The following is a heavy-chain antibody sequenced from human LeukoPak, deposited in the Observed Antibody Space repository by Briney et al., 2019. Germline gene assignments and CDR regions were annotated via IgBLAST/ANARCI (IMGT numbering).Heavy chain of an antibody. Sequence: PSETLSLTCTVSGGSISSSSYYWGWIRQPPGKGLEWIGSIYYSGSTYYDPSLKSRVTISVDTSKNQFSLKLSSVTAADTAVYYCATLPLRFLEWLSSHDAFDIWGQGTMVTVSS. CDR1: GGSISSSSYY. D-gene: IGHD3-3*01. CDR3: ATLPLRFLEWLSSHDAFDI. J-gene: IGHJ3*02. CDR2: IYYSGST. V-gene: IGHV4-39*01.